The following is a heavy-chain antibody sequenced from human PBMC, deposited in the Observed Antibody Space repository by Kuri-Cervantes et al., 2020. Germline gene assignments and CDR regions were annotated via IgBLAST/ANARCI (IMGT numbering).Heavy chain of an antibody. J-gene: IGHJ4*02. Sequence: GESLKISCAASGFTFSSYAMSWVRQAPGKGPEWIALISGAGETILYADSVKGRFTISRDNSRNTLYLQMNSLRAEDTAVYYCARSRLMYGDYRGIFDYWGQGTLVTVSS. CDR3: ARSRLMYGDYRGIFDY. V-gene: IGHV3-23*01. D-gene: IGHD4-17*01. CDR1: GFTFSSYA. CDR2: ISGAGETI.